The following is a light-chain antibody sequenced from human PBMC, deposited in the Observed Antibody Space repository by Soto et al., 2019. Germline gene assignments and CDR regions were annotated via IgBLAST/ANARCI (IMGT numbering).Light chain of an antibody. J-gene: IGKJ1*01. V-gene: IGKV1-39*01. Sequence: DIQMTQSTSSLSASVGDRVTITCRASQSISNYLNWYQQKPGKAPNLLIYAASSLQSGVPSRFSGSGSGTDFTLTISSLQPEDFATYYCQQSYSTPQTFGQGTMVDIK. CDR2: AAS. CDR3: QQSYSTPQT. CDR1: QSISNY.